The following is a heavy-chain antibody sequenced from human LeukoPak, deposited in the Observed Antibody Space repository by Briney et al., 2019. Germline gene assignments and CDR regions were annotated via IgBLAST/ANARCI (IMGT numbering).Heavy chain of an antibody. CDR2: ISSSSSYI. CDR3: ARSRYYYGSGSYSPFDY. V-gene: IGHV3-21*01. Sequence: GGSLRLSCAASGFTFSSYSMNWVRQAPGKGLEWVSSISSSSSYIYYADSVKGRFTISRDNAKNSLYLQMNSLRAEDTAVYYCARSRYYYGSGSYSPFDYWGQGTLVTVSS. J-gene: IGHJ4*02. D-gene: IGHD3-10*01. CDR1: GFTFSSYS.